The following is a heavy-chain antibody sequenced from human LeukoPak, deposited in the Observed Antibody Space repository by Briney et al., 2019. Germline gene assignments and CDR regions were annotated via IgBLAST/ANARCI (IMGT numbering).Heavy chain of an antibody. D-gene: IGHD2-15*01. CDR1: GGSISSFF. Sequence: PSETLSLTCTVSGGSISSFFWSWIRQPPGKGLEWLGCIDYSGSTQYNPSLKSRVTISVDTSKQQFSLKLSSVTAADTAVYYCARVVVVVRGNWFDPWGQGTLVTVSS. J-gene: IGHJ5*02. V-gene: IGHV4-59*01. CDR2: IDYSGST. CDR3: ARVVVVVRGNWFDP.